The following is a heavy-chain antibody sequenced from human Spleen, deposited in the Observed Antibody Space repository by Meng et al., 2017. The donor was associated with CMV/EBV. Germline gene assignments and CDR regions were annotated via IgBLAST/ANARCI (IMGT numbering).Heavy chain of an antibody. CDR1: GDSISSSDYY. J-gene: IGHJ3*02. CDR2: IYYSGST. V-gene: IGHV4-30-4*08. D-gene: IGHD3-3*01. Sequence: LRLSCTVSGDSISSSDYYWNWIRQSPGRGLEWIGNIYYSGSTCYSPSLKSRVIISVDTSKNKFSLKLSAVTAADTAVYYCARDTNDFWSDYLVGAFDMWGQGTMVTVSS. CDR3: ARDTNDFWSDYLVGAFDM.